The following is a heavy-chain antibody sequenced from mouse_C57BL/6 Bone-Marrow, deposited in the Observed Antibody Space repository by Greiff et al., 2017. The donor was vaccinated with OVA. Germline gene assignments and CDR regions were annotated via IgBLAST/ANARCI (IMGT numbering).Heavy chain of an antibody. V-gene: IGHV1-19*01. Sequence: EVQGVESGPVLVKPGASVKMSCKASGYTFTDYYMNWVKQSHGKSLEWIGVINPYNGGTSYNQKFKGKATLTVDKSSSTAYMELNSLTSEDSAVYYCARRRDDGYHWYFDVWGTGTTVTVSS. D-gene: IGHD2-3*01. J-gene: IGHJ1*03. CDR2: INPYNGGT. CDR1: GYTFTDYY. CDR3: ARRRDDGYHWYFDV.